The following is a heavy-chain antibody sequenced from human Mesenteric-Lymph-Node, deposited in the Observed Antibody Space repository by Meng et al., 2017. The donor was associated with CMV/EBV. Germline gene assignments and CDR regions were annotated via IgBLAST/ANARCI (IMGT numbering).Heavy chain of an antibody. CDR2: INWNGGST. CDR3: ARGGARGLGY. D-gene: IGHD3-10*01. J-gene: IGHJ4*02. Sequence: GESLKISCAASGFTFDDYGMSWVRQAPGKGLEWVSGINWNGGSTGYADSVKGRFTISRDNAKNSLYLQMNSLRAGDTALYYCARGGARGLGYWGQGTLVTVSS. CDR1: GFTFDDYG. V-gene: IGHV3-20*04.